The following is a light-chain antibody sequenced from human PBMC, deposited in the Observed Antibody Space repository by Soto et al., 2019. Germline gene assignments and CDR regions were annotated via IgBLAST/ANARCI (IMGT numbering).Light chain of an antibody. V-gene: IGLV2-14*01. CDR3: GSYTTSSTLYV. CDR2: DVS. J-gene: IGLJ1*01. CDR1: SSDVGGYNY. Sequence: QSALTQPASVSGSPGQPITISCTGTSSDVGGYNYVSWYQQHPGKAPKVMIYDVSNRPSGVSNRFSGSKSGNTASLTISGLQAEDAADYYCGSYTTSSTLYVFGTGTKLTVL.